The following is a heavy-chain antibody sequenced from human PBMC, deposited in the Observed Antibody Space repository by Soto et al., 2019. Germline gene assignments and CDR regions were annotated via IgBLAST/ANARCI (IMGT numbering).Heavy chain of an antibody. J-gene: IGHJ4*02. D-gene: IGHD6-19*01. Sequence: EVQLVESGGGLVQPGGCLRLSCAASGFTFSTYWMHWVRQVPGEGLVWVSRINTDASSTSYADSVKGRFTISRDNAKNTLYLQLNSLRVEDTAVYYCARAQWPHNFDCWCQGPLVTVSS. V-gene: IGHV3-74*01. CDR3: ARAQWPHNFDC. CDR1: GFTFSTYW. CDR2: INTDASST.